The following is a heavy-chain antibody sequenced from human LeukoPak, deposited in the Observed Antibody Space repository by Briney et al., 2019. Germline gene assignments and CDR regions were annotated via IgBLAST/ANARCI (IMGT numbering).Heavy chain of an antibody. CDR1: GFLLSTSGVG. Sequence: SGPTLVKPTQTLTLTCTFSGFLLSTSGVGVGWIRQPPGKALEWLALIYWDDDKRYSPSLKSRLTITKDTSKNQVVLTMTNMDPVDTATYYCAHRPTDNWFDPWGQRTLVTVSS. J-gene: IGHJ5*02. CDR3: AHRPTDNWFDP. V-gene: IGHV2-5*02. D-gene: IGHD1-26*01. CDR2: IYWDDDK.